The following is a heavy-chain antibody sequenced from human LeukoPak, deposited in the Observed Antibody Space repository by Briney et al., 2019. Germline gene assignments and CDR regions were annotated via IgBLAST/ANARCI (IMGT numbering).Heavy chain of an antibody. CDR2: IYYSGST. V-gene: IGHV4-39*01. J-gene: IGHJ6*02. Sequence: PSETLSLTCTVSGGSISSYYWGWIRQPPGKGLEWIGSIYYSGSTYYNPSLKSRVTISVDTSKNQFSLKLSSVTAADTAVYYCARRATGVLSTSRLAGDLTHVAMDVWGQGTTVTVSS. CDR1: GGSISSYY. CDR3: ARRATGVLSTSRLAGDLTHVAMDV. D-gene: IGHD2-2*01.